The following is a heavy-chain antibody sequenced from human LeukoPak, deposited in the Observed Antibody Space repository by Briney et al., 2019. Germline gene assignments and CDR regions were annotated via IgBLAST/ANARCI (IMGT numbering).Heavy chain of an antibody. CDR2: ISGSGGST. Sequence: GGSLRLSCAASGFTFSSYGMIWVRQAPGKGLEWVSGISGSGGSTYVADSVKGRFTISRDNSKNTLYLQMNSLRAEDTSLYYCARDWSFSNGFDIWGQGTMVTVSS. D-gene: IGHD3-3*01. CDR1: GFTFSSYG. V-gene: IGHV3-23*01. CDR3: ARDWSFSNGFDI. J-gene: IGHJ3*02.